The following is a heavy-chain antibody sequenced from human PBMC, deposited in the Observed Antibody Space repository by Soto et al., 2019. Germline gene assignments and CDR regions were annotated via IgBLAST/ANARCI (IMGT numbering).Heavy chain of an antibody. CDR3: AKTRRRIFRYDILTGYLFDY. CDR2: ISGSGGST. CDR1: GFTFNSYA. Sequence: PGGSLRLSCAASGFTFNSYAMSWVRQAPGKGLEWVSAISGSGGSTYYADSVKGRFTISRDNSKNTLYLQMNSLRAEDTAVYYCAKTRRRIFRYDILTGYLFDYWGQGTLVTVYS. V-gene: IGHV3-23*01. D-gene: IGHD3-9*01. J-gene: IGHJ4*02.